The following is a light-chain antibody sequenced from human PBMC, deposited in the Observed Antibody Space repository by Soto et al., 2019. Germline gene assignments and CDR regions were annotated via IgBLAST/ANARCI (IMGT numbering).Light chain of an antibody. CDR1: QDISNY. V-gene: IGKV1-33*01. CDR2: DAS. CDR3: QKYDNLWT. Sequence: DIQMTQSPSSLSASVGDRVTITCQASQDISNYLNWYQQKPGKAPKLLIYDASNLETGVPSRFSGSGSGTDFTFPISSLQPEDIATYYCQKYDNLWTFGQGTKVEIK. J-gene: IGKJ1*01.